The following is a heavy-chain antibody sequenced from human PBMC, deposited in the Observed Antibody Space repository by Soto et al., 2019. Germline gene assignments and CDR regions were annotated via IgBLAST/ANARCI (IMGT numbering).Heavy chain of an antibody. J-gene: IGHJ4*02. CDR2: IYYSGSA. CDR3: ARGERRSMIVVSVFDY. Sequence: FETLCVTCTVAEGSMVGLCGSCILQHPRKGLEWIGSIYYSGSAYYNPSLKNRVTISVDTPPNHFSLNLRSVTPAETAVYYCARGERRSMIVVSVFDYWGQGMLVTVSS. CDR1: EGSMVGLC. V-gene: IGHV4-39*02. D-gene: IGHD3-22*01.